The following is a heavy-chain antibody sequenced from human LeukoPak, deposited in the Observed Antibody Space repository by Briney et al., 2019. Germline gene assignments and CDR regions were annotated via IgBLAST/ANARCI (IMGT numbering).Heavy chain of an antibody. CDR3: AKAHGGSYHSGID. D-gene: IGHD1-26*01. CDR1: GFPFTIYA. V-gene: IGHV3-23*01. Sequence: GGSLRLSCAASGFPFTIYAMNWVRQAPGKGLEWVSGISGSGGSTYYADSVKGRFSISRDNSKNTLYLQLNSLRVDDTAEYYCAKAHGGSYHSGIDWGQGTLVIVSS. J-gene: IGHJ4*02. CDR2: ISGSGGST.